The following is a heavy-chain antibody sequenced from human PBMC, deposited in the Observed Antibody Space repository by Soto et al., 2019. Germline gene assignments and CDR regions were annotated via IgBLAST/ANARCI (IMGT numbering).Heavy chain of an antibody. CDR1: GFTFSSYS. Sequence: PGGSLRLSCAASGFTFSSYSMNWVRQAPGKGLEWVSYISSSSSTIYYADSVKGRFTISRDNAKNSLYLQMNSLRAEDTAVYYCARDESRYYYDSSGYYERYDYWGQGTLVTVSS. J-gene: IGHJ4*02. CDR3: ARDESRYYYDSSGYYERYDY. CDR2: ISSSSSTI. V-gene: IGHV3-48*01. D-gene: IGHD3-22*01.